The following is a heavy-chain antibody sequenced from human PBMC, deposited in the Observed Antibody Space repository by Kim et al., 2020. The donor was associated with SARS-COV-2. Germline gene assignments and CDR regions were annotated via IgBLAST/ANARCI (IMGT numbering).Heavy chain of an antibody. CDR3: ATPGEYCSSTSCYEYYFDY. Sequence: SVKVSCKASGGTFSSYAISWVRQAPGQGLEWMGGIIPIFGTANYAQKFQGRVTITADESTSTAYMELSSLRSEDTAVYYCATPGEYCSSTSCYEYYFDYWGQGTLVTVSS. V-gene: IGHV1-69*13. D-gene: IGHD2-2*01. J-gene: IGHJ4*02. CDR1: GGTFSSYA. CDR2: IIPIFGTA.